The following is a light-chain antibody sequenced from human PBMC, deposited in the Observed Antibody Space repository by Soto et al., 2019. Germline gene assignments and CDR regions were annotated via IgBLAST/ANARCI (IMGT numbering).Light chain of an antibody. Sequence: AIRMTQSPSSFSASTGDRVTITCRASQGISSYLAWYQQKPGKAPKLLIYAASTLQSGVPSRFSGSGSGTDFTLTISSLHPDDFATYYCQQYNSYSPTFGQGTRVEIK. CDR3: QQYNSYSPT. CDR1: QGISSY. V-gene: IGKV1-8*01. CDR2: AAS. J-gene: IGKJ1*01.